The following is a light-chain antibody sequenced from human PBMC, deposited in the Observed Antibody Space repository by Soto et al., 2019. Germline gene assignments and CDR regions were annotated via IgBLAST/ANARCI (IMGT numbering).Light chain of an antibody. CDR1: SSDVGGYKY. J-gene: IGLJ2*01. Sequence: QSALTQPASVSGSPGQSITISCTGTSSDVGGYKYVSWYQHHPGKAPKLMIFEVSYRPSGVSNRFSGSKSGNTASLTISGLQAEDEADYYCSSYTSGNTVIFGGGTQLTVL. V-gene: IGLV2-14*01. CDR2: EVS. CDR3: SSYTSGNTVI.